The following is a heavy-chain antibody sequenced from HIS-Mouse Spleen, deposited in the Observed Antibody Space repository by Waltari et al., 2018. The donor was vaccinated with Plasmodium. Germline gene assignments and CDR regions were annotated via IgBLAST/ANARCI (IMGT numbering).Heavy chain of an antibody. V-gene: IGHV1-69*04. CDR3: ARVLSIAAAGKDAFDI. Sequence: QVQLVQSGAEVQKPGSSVKVSCKSSGGTFSSYAISWVRQAPGQGLEWMGSIIPILGITNYAQNFQGRVTITADKSTSTAYMELSSLRSEDTAVYYCARVLSIAAAGKDAFDIWGQGTMVTVSS. CDR1: GGTFSSYA. J-gene: IGHJ3*02. CDR2: IIPILGIT. D-gene: IGHD6-13*01.